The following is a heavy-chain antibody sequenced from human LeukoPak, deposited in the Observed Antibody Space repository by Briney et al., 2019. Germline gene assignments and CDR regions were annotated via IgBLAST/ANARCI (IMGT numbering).Heavy chain of an antibody. CDR3: SKTDRKYFDWSYHYYGMDV. J-gene: IGHJ6*02. V-gene: IGHV4-39*01. D-gene: IGHD3-9*01. Sequence: SETLSLTCTVSGGSIISSDYYWDWIRQPPGKGLEWIGTIYYSGTTYYKPSLQSRVTISVDTSKNQFSLRLSAVTAADTAVYFCSKTDRKYFDWSYHYYGMDVWGQGTTVTVSS. CDR1: GGSIISSDYY. CDR2: IYYSGTT.